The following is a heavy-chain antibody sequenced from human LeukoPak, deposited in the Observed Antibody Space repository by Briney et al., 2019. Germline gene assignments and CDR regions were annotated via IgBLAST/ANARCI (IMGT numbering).Heavy chain of an antibody. V-gene: IGHV4-59*08. Sequence: SETLSLTRTVSGASINNNFWTWIRQPPGQGLEWIGYIYSSCSANYNPSLKRRVIISGDTSKNQISLNLTPVTGADTGVFFCARHRDYYDTWGQGTLVTVSS. CDR3: ARHRDYYDT. D-gene: IGHD3-22*01. CDR1: GASINNNF. J-gene: IGHJ4*02. CDR2: IYSSCSA.